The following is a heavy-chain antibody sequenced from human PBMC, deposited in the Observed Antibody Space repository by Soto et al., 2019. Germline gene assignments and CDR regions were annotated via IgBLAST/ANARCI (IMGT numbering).Heavy chain of an antibody. Sequence: PSETLSLTCAVSGCSISSSSYYWGWIRQPPGKGLEWIGSIYYSGSTYYNPYLKGRVTISVDTSKNQFSLKRSSVTAADTAVYYCARLIWTVYLSHDWGQGTLVTVSS. J-gene: IGHJ4*02. V-gene: IGHV4-39*01. CDR2: IYYSGST. CDR3: ARLIWTVYLSHD. CDR1: GCSISSSSYY. D-gene: IGHD3-9*01.